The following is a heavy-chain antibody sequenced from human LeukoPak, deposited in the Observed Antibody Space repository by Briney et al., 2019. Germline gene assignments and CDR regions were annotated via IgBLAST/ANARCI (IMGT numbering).Heavy chain of an antibody. Sequence: GGSLRLSCAASGFTFSSYGITWVSQAPGKGLEWVANIKEDGSEKYYVDSVKGRFTISRDNSKNPPYLQMNSLRTEDTAVYDCAKGLHDYPPGSIVHYWGKGTLVNVSS. D-gene: IGHD4-11*01. CDR1: GFTFSSYG. V-gene: IGHV3-7*01. CDR3: AKGLHDYPPGSIVHY. J-gene: IGHJ4*02. CDR2: IKEDGSEK.